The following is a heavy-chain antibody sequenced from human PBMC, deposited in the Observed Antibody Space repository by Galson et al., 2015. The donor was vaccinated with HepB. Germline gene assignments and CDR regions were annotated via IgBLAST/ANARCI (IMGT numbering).Heavy chain of an antibody. J-gene: IGHJ5*02. CDR3: ARSYCSSTSCNHKNNWFDP. D-gene: IGHD2-2*01. CDR1: GYTFTGYY. CDR2: INPNSGGT. V-gene: IGHV1-2*02. Sequence: SVKVSCKASGYTFTGYYMHWVRQAPGQGLEWMGWINPNSGGTNYAQKFQGRVTMTRDTSISTAYMELSRLRSDDTAVYYCARSYCSSTSCNHKNNWFDPWGQGTLVTVSS.